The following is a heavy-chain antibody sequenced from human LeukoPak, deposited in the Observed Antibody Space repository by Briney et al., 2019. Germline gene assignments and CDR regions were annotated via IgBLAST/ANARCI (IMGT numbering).Heavy chain of an antibody. CDR3: ARTPRRFWSGYYTRDY. Sequence: PGRSLRLSCAASGFTFDDYAMYWVRQAPGKGLEWVSHISWNSATIEYADSVKGRFTISRDNSKNTLYLQMNSLRAEDTAVYYCARTPRRFWSGYYTRDYWGQGTLVTVSS. CDR1: GFTFDDYA. CDR2: ISWNSATI. V-gene: IGHV3-9*01. J-gene: IGHJ4*02. D-gene: IGHD3-3*01.